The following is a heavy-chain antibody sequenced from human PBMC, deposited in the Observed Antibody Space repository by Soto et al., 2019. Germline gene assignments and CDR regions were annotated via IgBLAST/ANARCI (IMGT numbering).Heavy chain of an antibody. V-gene: IGHV4-59*05. CDR1: GGSISSYY. Sequence: SETLSLTCTVSGGSISSYYWSWIRQPLGKGLEWIGSIYYSGSTYYNPSLKSRVTISVDTSKNQFSLKLSSVTAADTAVYYCARTHSSGWVIRETYFDYWGQGTLVTVS. D-gene: IGHD6-19*01. CDR3: ARTHSSGWVIRETYFDY. J-gene: IGHJ4*02. CDR2: IYYSGST.